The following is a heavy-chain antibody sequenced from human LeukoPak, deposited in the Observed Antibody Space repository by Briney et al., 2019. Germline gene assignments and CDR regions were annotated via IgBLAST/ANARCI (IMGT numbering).Heavy chain of an antibody. CDR3: ARVGMATSGALVY. D-gene: IGHD5-24*01. CDR2: IYYSGST. J-gene: IGHJ4*02. V-gene: IGHV4-59*11. CDR1: GGSISSHY. Sequence: PSETLSLTCTVSGGSISSHYWSWIRQPPGTGLEWIGYIYYSGSTNYNPSLKSRVTISVDTSKNQFSLKLSSVTAADTAVYYCARVGMATSGALVYWGQGTLVTVSS.